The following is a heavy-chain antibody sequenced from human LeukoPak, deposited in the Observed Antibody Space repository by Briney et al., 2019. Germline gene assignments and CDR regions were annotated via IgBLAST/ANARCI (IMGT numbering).Heavy chain of an antibody. CDR3: AKEVDLPSDCLFFHS. CDR2: INRRGHT. Sequence: GGSLRLSCAASGFTFDRFTIHWVRQTPGKGLEWVSLINRRGHTFYADSVKGRFTISRDNSRNSVFLQMNSLRPEDTALYHCAKEVDLPSDCLFFHSWGQGTLVTVSS. D-gene: IGHD2-21*02. CDR1: GFTFDRFT. J-gene: IGHJ4*02. V-gene: IGHV3-43*01.